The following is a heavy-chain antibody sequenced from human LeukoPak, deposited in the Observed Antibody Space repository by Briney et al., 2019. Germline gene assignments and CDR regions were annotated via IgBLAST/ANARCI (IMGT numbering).Heavy chain of an antibody. Sequence: SETLSLTCAVYGGSFSGYYWSWIRQPPGKGLEWIGEINHSGSTNYNPSLKSRVTISVDTSKNQFSLKLSSVTAADTAVYYCARVPLDYWGQGTLITVSS. CDR2: INHSGST. CDR3: ARVPLDY. J-gene: IGHJ4*02. CDR1: GGSFSGYY. V-gene: IGHV4-34*01.